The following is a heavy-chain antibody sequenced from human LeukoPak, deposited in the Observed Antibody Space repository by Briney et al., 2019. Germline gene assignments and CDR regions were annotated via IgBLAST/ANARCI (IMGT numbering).Heavy chain of an antibody. Sequence: ASVQVSCKAPGYTFTSFGISWLRQSPGQGLGWMGWIGGNSAYTNSAQKFQGRVTMTTDTSTSTAYMELRSLRSDDTAVYYCASHYDFWSGYWAFDPWGQGTLVTVSS. D-gene: IGHD3-3*01. CDR3: ASHYDFWSGYWAFDP. J-gene: IGHJ5*02. CDR2: IGGNSAYT. V-gene: IGHV1-18*01. CDR1: GYTFTSFG.